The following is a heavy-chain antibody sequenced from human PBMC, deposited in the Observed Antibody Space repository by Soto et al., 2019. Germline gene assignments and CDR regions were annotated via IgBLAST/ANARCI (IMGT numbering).Heavy chain of an antibody. V-gene: IGHV3-30-3*01. CDR3: ARERINRITMIVGTFDY. D-gene: IGHD3-22*01. Sequence: PGWSLRLSCAASGFTFISYAMHWFRQSPGKGLEWVAVISYDGSNKYYADSVKGRFTIPRDNSKNTLYLQMNSLRAEETAVYYCARERINRITMIVGTFDYWGQGTLVTVSS. CDR2: ISYDGSNK. J-gene: IGHJ4*02. CDR1: GFTFISYA.